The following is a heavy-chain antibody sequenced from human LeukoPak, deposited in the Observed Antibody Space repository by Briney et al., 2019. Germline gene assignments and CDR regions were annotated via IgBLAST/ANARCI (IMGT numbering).Heavy chain of an antibody. J-gene: IGHJ4*02. Sequence: PGGSLRLSCAASGFTFSSYAMHWVRQAPGKGLEWVAVISYDGSNKYYADSVKGRFTISRDNAKNSLYLQMNSLRAEDTALYYCAKDSGVYYYGSGSYYNGYFDYWGQGTLVTVSS. CDR3: AKDSGVYYYGSGSYYNGYFDY. V-gene: IGHV3-30-3*01. D-gene: IGHD3-10*01. CDR2: ISYDGSNK. CDR1: GFTFSSYA.